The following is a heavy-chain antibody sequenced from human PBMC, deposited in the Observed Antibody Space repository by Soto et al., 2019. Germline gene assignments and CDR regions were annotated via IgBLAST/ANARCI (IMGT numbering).Heavy chain of an antibody. Sequence: GASVKVSCKASGVTFSSYTISWVRQAPGQGLEWMGRIIPILGIANYAQKFQGRVTITADKSTSTAYMELSSLRPEDTAVYYRASSPAVAGTSHYYMDVWGKGTTVTVSS. D-gene: IGHD6-19*01. CDR1: GVTFSSYT. J-gene: IGHJ6*03. CDR3: ASSPAVAGTSHYYMDV. CDR2: IIPILGIA. V-gene: IGHV1-69*02.